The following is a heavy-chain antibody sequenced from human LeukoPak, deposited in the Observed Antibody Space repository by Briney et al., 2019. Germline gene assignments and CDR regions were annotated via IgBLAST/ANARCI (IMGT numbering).Heavy chain of an antibody. CDR1: GFTFSSYT. CDR2: ISSSSSYI. J-gene: IGHJ3*02. V-gene: IGHV3-21*01. Sequence: GGSLRLSCAASGFTFSSYTMNWVRQAPGKGLEWVSSISSSSSYIYYADSVKSRFTISRDNAKNSLYLQMNSLRAEDTAVYYCAVYCSSTSCFVFDIWGQGTMVTVSS. CDR3: AVYCSSTSCFVFDI. D-gene: IGHD2-2*01.